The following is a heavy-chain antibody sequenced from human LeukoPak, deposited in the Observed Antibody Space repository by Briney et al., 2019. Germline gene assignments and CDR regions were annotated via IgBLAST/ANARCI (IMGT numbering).Heavy chain of an antibody. Sequence: PGGGLRLSCAASGFTFSSYAMSWVRQAPGKGRQWGSNISGSGGSTYYADSVKGRFTISRDNSKNTLYLQMNSLRAEDTAVYYCARRPGLERYYFDYWGQGTLVTVSS. CDR3: ARRPGLERYYFDY. CDR1: GFTFSSYA. J-gene: IGHJ4*02. CDR2: ISGSGGST. D-gene: IGHD1-1*01. V-gene: IGHV3-23*01.